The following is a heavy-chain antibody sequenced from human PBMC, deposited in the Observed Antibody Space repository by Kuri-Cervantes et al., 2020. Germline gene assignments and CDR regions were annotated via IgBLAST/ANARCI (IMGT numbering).Heavy chain of an antibody. V-gene: IGHV3-30*03. CDR3: ARDGSVGADYYYYGMDV. CDR2: ISYDTNIQ. J-gene: IGHJ6*02. Sequence: GESLKISCAAPGFSFDTCGMHWVRQAPGGGLEWVAVISYDTNIQYYADSVKGRFTISRDNSKNTLYLEMNSLRAEDTAVYYCARDGSVGADYYYYGMDVWGQGTTVTVSS. D-gene: IGHD1-26*01. CDR1: GFSFDTCG.